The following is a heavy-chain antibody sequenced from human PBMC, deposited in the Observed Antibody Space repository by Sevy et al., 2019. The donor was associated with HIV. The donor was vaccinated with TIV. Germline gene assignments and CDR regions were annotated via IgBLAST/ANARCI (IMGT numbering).Heavy chain of an antibody. CDR1: GGSISSNSYY. J-gene: IGHJ4*02. CDR2: IHYGGST. V-gene: IGHV4-39*02. D-gene: IGHD1-20*01. CDR3: ARRGIAGSTDYFDY. Sequence: SETLSLTCFVSGGSISSNSYYWGWIRQPPGRELEWIGTIHYGGSTYYDPSLESRVTLSVDTSKNPFSLKLSSLTAADEALYYCARRGIAGSTDYFDYWGQGTLVTVSS.